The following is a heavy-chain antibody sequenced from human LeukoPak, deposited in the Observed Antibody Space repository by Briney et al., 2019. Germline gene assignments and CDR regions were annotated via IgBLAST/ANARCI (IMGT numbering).Heavy chain of an antibody. CDR3: AKILRESMDWLDL. CDR2: ISDDGKKK. J-gene: IGHJ5*02. V-gene: IGHV3-30*18. D-gene: IGHD6-6*01. Sequence: GGSLRLSCAASGFTFTSYGMHWVRQAPGKGLECVALISDDGKKKVYADPVKGRFTISRDNSKKTLYLQMNSLRPEDTAVYYCAKILRESMDWLDLWGQGTRVTVSS. CDR1: GFTFTSYG.